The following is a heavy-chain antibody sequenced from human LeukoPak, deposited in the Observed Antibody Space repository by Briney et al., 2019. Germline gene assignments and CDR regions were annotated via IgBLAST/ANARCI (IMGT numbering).Heavy chain of an antibody. J-gene: IGHJ4*02. CDR2: IFYSGNT. CDR1: GGSISCGDYY. Sequence: SETLSLTCTVSGGSISCGDYYWSWIRQPPGKGLKWIGYIFYSGNTYYNPSLKSRVPISVDTSKNRFSLKLSSVTAADTAMYYCASGGYSYGFDYWGQGTLVTVSS. D-gene: IGHD5-18*01. CDR3: ASGGYSYGFDY. V-gene: IGHV4-30-4*01.